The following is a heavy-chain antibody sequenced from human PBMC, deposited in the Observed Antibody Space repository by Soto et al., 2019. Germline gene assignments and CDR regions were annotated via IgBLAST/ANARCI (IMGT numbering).Heavy chain of an antibody. V-gene: IGHV1-69*01. CDR2: IIPIFGTA. D-gene: IGHD4-4*01. CDR3: ARARDFRYSNYGTHGMDV. Sequence: QVQLVQSGAEVKKPGSSVKVSCKASGGTFSSYAISWVRQAPGQGLEWTGGIIPIFGTANYAQKFQGRVTITADESTSTAYMELSSLRSEDTAVYYCARARDFRYSNYGTHGMDVWGQGTTVTVSS. CDR1: GGTFSSYA. J-gene: IGHJ6*02.